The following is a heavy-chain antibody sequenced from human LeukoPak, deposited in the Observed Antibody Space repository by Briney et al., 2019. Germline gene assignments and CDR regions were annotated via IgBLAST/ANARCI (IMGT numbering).Heavy chain of an antibody. CDR3: ARGGRRQLLWFGELPKNNWFDP. Sequence: ASVKVSCKASGYTFTRDGISWVRQAPGQGLEWMGWISAYNGNTNYAQKLQGRVTMTTDTSTSTAYMELRSLRSDDTAVYYCARGGRRQLLWFGELPKNNWFDPWGQGTLVTVSS. V-gene: IGHV1-18*01. J-gene: IGHJ5*02. D-gene: IGHD3-10*01. CDR2: ISAYNGNT. CDR1: GYTFTRDG.